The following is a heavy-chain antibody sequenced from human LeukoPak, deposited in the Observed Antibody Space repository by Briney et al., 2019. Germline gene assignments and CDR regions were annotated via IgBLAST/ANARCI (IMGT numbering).Heavy chain of an antibody. CDR2: IYYSGST. Sequence: SETLSLTCTVSGGSLSNTGYYWGWIRQPPGKGLEWIGSIYYSGSTDYNPSLKSRVTVSVDTSKNQFSLKLSSMTAADTAVYYCARQEGGIVGPYWGQGTLVTVSS. V-gene: IGHV4-39*07. CDR1: GGSLSNTGYY. CDR3: ARQEGGIVGPY. D-gene: IGHD1-26*01. J-gene: IGHJ4*02.